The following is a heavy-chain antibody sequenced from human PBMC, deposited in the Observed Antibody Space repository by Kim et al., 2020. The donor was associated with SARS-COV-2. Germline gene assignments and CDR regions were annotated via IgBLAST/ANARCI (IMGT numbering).Heavy chain of an antibody. CDR3: ARGLITMVRGPSSWFDP. D-gene: IGHD3-10*01. J-gene: IGHJ5*02. Sequence: VKSRITINPDTSKNQFSLQLNSVTPEDTAVYYCARGLITMVRGPSSWFDPWGQGTLVTVSS. V-gene: IGHV6-1*01.